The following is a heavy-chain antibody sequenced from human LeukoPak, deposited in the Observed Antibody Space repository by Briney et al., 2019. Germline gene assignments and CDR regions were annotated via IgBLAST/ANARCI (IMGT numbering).Heavy chain of an antibody. J-gene: IGHJ5*02. V-gene: IGHV4-59*01. D-gene: IGHD3-22*01. CDR3: ARVPYYYDSSGYYP. CDR2: IYYSGST. CDR1: GGSISSYY. Sequence: SETLSLTCTVSGGSISSYYWSWVRQPPGKGLEWIGYIYYSGSTNYNPSLKSRVTISVDTSKNQFSLKLSSVTAADTAVYYCARVPYYYDSSGYYPWGQGTLVTVSS.